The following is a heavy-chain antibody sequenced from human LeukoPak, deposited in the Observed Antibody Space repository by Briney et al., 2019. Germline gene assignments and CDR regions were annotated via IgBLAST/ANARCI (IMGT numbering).Heavy chain of an antibody. D-gene: IGHD6-19*01. CDR2: ISSSSSYI. Sequence: GGSLRLSCAASGFTFSSYEMNWVRQAPGKGLEWVSSISSSSSYIYYADSVKGRFTISRDNAKNSLYLQMNSLRAEDTAVYYCARAVAGSFDYWGQGTLVTVSS. J-gene: IGHJ4*02. CDR3: ARAVAGSFDY. V-gene: IGHV3-21*01. CDR1: GFTFSSYE.